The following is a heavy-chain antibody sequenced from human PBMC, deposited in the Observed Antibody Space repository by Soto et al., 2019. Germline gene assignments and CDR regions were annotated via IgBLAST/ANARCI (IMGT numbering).Heavy chain of an antibody. CDR1: GFTFSDYY. V-gene: IGHV3-11*01. J-gene: IGHJ6*03. CDR2: INSKSSTI. D-gene: IGHD2-2*01. Sequence: QVQLVESGGGLVKPGGSLRLSCAASGFTFSDYYMSWIRQAPGKGLEWVSYINSKSSTIYYADSVKGRFTIPRDNAKNSLYLQMNSLRAENTAVYSCAREGPRHGGSTSSWNFYNYMDVWGKGTTVTVSS. CDR3: AREGPRHGGSTSSWNFYNYMDV.